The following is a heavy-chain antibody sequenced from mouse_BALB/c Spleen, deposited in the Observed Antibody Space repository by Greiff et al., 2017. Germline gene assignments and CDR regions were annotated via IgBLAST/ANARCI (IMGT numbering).Heavy chain of an antibody. J-gene: IGHJ3*01. Sequence: LEESGAELAKPGASVKMSCKASGYTFTSYWMHWVKQRPGQGLEWIGYINPSTGYTEYNQKFKDKATLTADKSSSTAYMQLSSLTSEDSAVYYCARGGYYDYDVGFAYWGQGTLVTVSA. V-gene: IGHV1-7*01. CDR3: ARGGYYDYDVGFAY. CDR1: GYTFTSYW. CDR2: INPSTGYT. D-gene: IGHD2-4*01.